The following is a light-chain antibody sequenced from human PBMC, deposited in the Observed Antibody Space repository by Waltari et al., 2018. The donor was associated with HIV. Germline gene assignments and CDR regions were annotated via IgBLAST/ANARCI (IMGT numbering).Light chain of an antibody. Sequence: SVLTQPPSASVTPGQRFTISCSAGSSNIGSNYVYWFQQLPGAAPKLLIYRNVQRPSGVPDRFSGSKSGSSASLAISGLRSEDEAVYYCSTWDDRLSDRVFGGGTKLTVL. V-gene: IGLV1-47*01. CDR1: SSNIGSNY. CDR2: RNV. CDR3: STWDDRLSDRV. J-gene: IGLJ3*02.